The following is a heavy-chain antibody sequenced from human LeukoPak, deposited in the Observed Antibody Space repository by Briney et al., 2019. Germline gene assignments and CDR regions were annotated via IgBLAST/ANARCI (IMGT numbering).Heavy chain of an antibody. D-gene: IGHD3-3*01. Sequence: GGSLRLSCAASGFTFSSYAMSWVRQAPGKGLEWVSAISGSGGSTYYADSVKGRFTISRDNSKNTLYLQMNSLGAEDTAVYYCAKGNDFWSGSTLDYWGQGTLVTVPS. V-gene: IGHV3-23*01. CDR2: ISGSGGST. CDR1: GFTFSSYA. J-gene: IGHJ4*02. CDR3: AKGNDFWSGSTLDY.